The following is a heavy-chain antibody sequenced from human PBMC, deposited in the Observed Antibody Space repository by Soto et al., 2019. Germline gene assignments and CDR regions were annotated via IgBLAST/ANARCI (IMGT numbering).Heavy chain of an antibody. D-gene: IGHD3-3*01. CDR1: GGTFSSYA. Sequence: VASVKVSCKASGGTFSSYAISWVRQAPGQGLECMGGIIPIFGTANYAQKFQGRVTMTTDTSTSTAYMELRSLRSDDTDVYYCARDSRPVYDFWSGYRGHYYYYGMDVWGQGTTVTVSS. CDR3: ARDSRPVYDFWSGYRGHYYYYGMDV. V-gene: IGHV1-69*05. J-gene: IGHJ6*02. CDR2: IIPIFGTA.